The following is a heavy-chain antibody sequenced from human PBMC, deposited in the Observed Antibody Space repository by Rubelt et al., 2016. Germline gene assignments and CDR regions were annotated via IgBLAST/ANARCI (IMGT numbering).Heavy chain of an antibody. V-gene: IGHV3-23*01. CDR2: ISRSGDTA. J-gene: IGHJ4*02. Sequence: EVRLLESGGGLVQHGGSLRLSCVASGFTFSDYPMDWVRQAPGKGLEWVSGISRSGDTAYYAESVKGRLTMSRDNSKNKLYLQMDSLRVEDTAVFYCAKGSWQTSGPIYWGQGTLVTVSS. CDR3: AKGSWQTSGPIY. D-gene: IGHD3-10*01. CDR1: GFTFSDYP.